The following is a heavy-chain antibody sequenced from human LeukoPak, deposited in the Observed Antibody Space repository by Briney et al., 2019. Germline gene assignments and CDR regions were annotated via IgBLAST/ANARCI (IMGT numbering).Heavy chain of an antibody. V-gene: IGHV4-34*01. Sequence: PSETLSLTCAVYGGSFSGYYWSWIRQPPGKGLEWIGEINHSGSTNYNPSLKSRVTISVDTSKNQFSLKLSSVTAADTAVYFCARGGQWSSGCNFDSCGQGTMVTASS. D-gene: IGHD6-19*01. J-gene: IGHJ3*02. CDR1: GGSFSGYY. CDR3: ARGGQWSSGCNFDS. CDR2: INHSGST.